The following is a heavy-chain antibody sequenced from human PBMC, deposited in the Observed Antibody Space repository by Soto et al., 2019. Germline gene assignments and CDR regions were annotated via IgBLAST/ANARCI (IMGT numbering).Heavy chain of an antibody. V-gene: IGHV1-69*13. CDR2: IIPIFGTA. D-gene: IGHD5-12*01. J-gene: IGHJ4*02. CDR3: VRDSPIGSTYSGYDGIDY. Sequence: ASVKVSCKASGGTFSSYAISWVRQAPGQGLEWMGGIIPIFGTANYAQKFQGRVTITADESTSTAYMELNSLRSEDTAVYYCVRDSPIGSTYSGYDGIDYWGQGTLVTVSS. CDR1: GGTFSSYA.